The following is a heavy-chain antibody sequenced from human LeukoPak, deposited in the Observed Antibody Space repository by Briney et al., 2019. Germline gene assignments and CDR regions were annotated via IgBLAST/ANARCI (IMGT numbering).Heavy chain of an antibody. CDR1: GFTFSSYS. Sequence: KPGGSLRLSCAASGFTFSSYSMNWVRQAPGKGLEWVSSISSSSSYIYYADSVKGRFTLSRDNAKNSLYLQMNSLRAEDTAVYYCARDHCSSSSCYVYYGMDVWGQGTTVTVSS. CDR3: ARDHCSSSSCYVYYGMDV. D-gene: IGHD2-2*01. J-gene: IGHJ6*02. V-gene: IGHV3-21*01. CDR2: ISSSSSYI.